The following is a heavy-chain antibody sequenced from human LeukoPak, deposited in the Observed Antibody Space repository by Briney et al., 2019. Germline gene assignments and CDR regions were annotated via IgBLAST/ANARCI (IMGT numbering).Heavy chain of an antibody. CDR1: GFTFSSYG. Sequence: PGGSLGLSCAASGFTFSSYGMHWVRQAPGKGLEWVAVISYDGSNKYYADSVKGRFTISRDNSKDTLYLQMNSLRAEDTAVYYCAKAWSHYYYYGMDVWGQGTTVTVSS. D-gene: IGHD3-3*01. J-gene: IGHJ6*02. CDR2: ISYDGSNK. V-gene: IGHV3-30*18. CDR3: AKAWSHYYYYGMDV.